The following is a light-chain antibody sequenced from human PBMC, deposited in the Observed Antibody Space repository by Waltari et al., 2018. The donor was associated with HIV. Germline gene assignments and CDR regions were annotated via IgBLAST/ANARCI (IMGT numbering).Light chain of an antibody. CDR2: EDS. CDR1: ALPKKY. Sequence: SYELTQPPSVSVSPGQTARITCYGDALPKKYAYWYQQKSGQALVLDIYEDSKRPAGIPEIFSGSNSGTMATLTISGAQVEDEADYSCSSTDGSGNQGVFGGGTKLTVL. CDR3: SSTDGSGNQGV. V-gene: IGLV3-10*01. J-gene: IGLJ3*02.